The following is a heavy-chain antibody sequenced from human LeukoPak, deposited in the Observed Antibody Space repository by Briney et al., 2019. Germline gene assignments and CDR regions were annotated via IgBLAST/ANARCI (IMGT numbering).Heavy chain of an antibody. CDR1: GYTFTSYY. J-gene: IGHJ4*02. CDR3: ARGGDSYGSYFDY. Sequence: ASVKVSCKASGYTFTSYYMHWVRQAPGQGPEWMGWINPNSGGTNYAQKFQGRVTMTRDTSISTAYMELSRLRSDDTAVYYCARGGDSYGSYFDYWGQGTLVTVSS. D-gene: IGHD5-18*01. CDR2: INPNSGGT. V-gene: IGHV1-2*02.